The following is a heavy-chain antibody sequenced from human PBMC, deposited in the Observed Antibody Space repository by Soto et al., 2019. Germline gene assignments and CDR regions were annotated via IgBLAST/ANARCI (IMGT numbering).Heavy chain of an antibody. D-gene: IGHD6-13*01. CDR2: IYYSGST. CDR1: GGSISSGGYY. J-gene: IGHJ5*02. V-gene: IGHV4-39*01. CDR3: ARQGAAADFVP. Sequence: PSETLSLTCTVSGGSISSGGYYWSWIRQHPGKGLEWIGSIYYSGSTYYNPSLKSRVTISVDTSKNQFSLKLSPVTAADTAVYYCARQGAAADFVPWGQGTLVTVSS.